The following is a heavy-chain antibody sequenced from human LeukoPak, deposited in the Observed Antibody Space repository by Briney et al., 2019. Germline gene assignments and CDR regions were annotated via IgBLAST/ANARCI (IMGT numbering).Heavy chain of an antibody. CDR1: GGTFSSYA. J-gene: IGHJ4*02. D-gene: IGHD3-22*01. CDR3: AREARGYYYDSSGYF. Sequence: AASVSVSCKASGGTFSSYAISWVRQAPGQGSEWMGGIIPIFGTANYAQKFQGRVTITADESTSTAYMELSSLRSEDTAVYYCAREARGYYYDSSGYFWGQGTLVTVSS. CDR2: IIPIFGTA. V-gene: IGHV1-69*13.